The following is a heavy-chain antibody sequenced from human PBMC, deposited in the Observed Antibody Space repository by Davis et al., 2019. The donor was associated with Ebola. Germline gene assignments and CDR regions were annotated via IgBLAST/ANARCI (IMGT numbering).Heavy chain of an antibody. CDR3: ARGAARYSGYDFTYYYYGMDV. D-gene: IGHD5-12*01. V-gene: IGHV4-34*01. CDR2: INHSGST. Sequence: PSETLSLTCAAYYGSFRGYYWSWIRQRPGKGLEWIGEINHSGSTNYNPSLKSRVTISVDTSKNQFSLKLSSVTAADTAVYYCARGAARYSGYDFTYYYYGMDVWGQGTTVTVSS. CDR1: YGSFRGYY. J-gene: IGHJ6*02.